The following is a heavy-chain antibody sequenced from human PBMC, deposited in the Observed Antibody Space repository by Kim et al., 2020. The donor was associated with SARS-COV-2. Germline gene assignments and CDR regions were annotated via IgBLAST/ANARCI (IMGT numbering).Heavy chain of an antibody. D-gene: IGHD4-17*01. CDR2: IYHSGST. CDR3: ARDATDDYGDYGGNWFDP. Sequence: SETLSLTCTVSGYSISSGYYWGWIRQPPGKGLEWIGSIYHSGSTYYNPSLKSRVTISVDTSKNQFSLKLSSVTAADTAVYYCARDATDDYGDYGGNWFDP. V-gene: IGHV4-38-2*02. J-gene: IGHJ5*02. CDR1: GYSISSGYY.